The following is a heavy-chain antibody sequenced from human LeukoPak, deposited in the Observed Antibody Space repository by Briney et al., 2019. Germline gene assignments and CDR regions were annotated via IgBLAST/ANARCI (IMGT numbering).Heavy chain of an antibody. CDR2: IHQDGSEK. D-gene: IGHD4-23*01. Sequence: GGSLRLSCSASRFTFSNYWKTWGRQAPGQGLEWVASIHQDGSEKHSIDSGRFTISRDNAENSLYLQMDSLRDEDTAVYYCATDYAGNSVPDYWGQGTLVTVSS. J-gene: IGHJ4*02. CDR1: RFTFSNYW. V-gene: IGHV3-7*05. CDR3: ATDYAGNSVPDY.